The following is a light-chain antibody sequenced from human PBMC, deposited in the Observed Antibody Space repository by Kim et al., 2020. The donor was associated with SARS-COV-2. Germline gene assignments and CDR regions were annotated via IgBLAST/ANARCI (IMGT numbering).Light chain of an antibody. Sequence: SPGERATLSCRASQSISTYLAWYQHKPGQAPRLLIYDASDRATGIPTRFSGRGFGTDFTLTISSLEPEDCAVYYCQHRSNGPPAFTFGQGTKLEIK. CDR2: DAS. CDR1: QSISTY. V-gene: IGKV3-11*01. J-gene: IGKJ2*01. CDR3: QHRSNGPPAFT.